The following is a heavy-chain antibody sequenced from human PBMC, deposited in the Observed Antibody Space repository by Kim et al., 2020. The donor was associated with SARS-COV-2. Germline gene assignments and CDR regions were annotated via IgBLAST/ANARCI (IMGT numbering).Heavy chain of an antibody. CDR1: GFTFSDYW. V-gene: IGHV3-7*01. J-gene: IGHJ4*02. CDR2: IKRDGSEK. CDR3: AGTPRF. Sequence: GGSLRLSCAASGFTFSDYWMSWVRQAPGKGLEWVASIKRDGSEKYYVESVKGRFTVSRDNAKNSLYLQMNSLRAGDTALYYCAGTPRFWGQGTLVTVSS.